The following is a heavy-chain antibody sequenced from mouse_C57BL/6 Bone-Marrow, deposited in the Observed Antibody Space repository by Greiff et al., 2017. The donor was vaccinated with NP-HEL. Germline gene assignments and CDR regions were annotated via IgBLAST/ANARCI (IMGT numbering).Heavy chain of an antibody. CDR1: GYSFTDYN. V-gene: IGHV1-39*01. D-gene: IGHD1-1*01. J-gene: IGHJ1*03. Sequence: VQLQQSGPELVKPGASVKISCKASGYSFTDYNMNWVQQSNGKSLEWIGVINPNYGTTSYNQKFKGKATLTVDQSSSTAYMQLNSLTSEDSAVYYCAKDFYYYGSSYVGDFDVWGTGTTVTVSS. CDR3: AKDFYYYGSSYVGDFDV. CDR2: INPNYGTT.